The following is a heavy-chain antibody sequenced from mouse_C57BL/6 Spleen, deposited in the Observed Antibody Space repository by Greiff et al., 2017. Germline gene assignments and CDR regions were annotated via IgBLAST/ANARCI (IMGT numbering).Heavy chain of an antibody. CDR1: GYTFTSYW. V-gene: IGHV1-69*01. CDR2: IDPSDSYT. D-gene: IGHD2-5*01. J-gene: IGHJ4*01. Sequence: VQLQQPGAELVMPGASVKLSCKASGYTFTSYWMHWVKQRPGQGLEWIGEIDPSDSYTNYNQKFKGKSTLTVDKSSSTAYMQLSSLTSEDSAVYYCARSYSNYVFMDYWGQGTSVTVSS. CDR3: ARSYSNYVFMDY.